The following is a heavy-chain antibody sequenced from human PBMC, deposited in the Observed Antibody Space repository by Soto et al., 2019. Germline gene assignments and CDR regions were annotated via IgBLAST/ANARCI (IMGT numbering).Heavy chain of an antibody. Sequence: QVQPVQSGAEVKKPGASVKVSCKASGYTFTSYYMHWVRQAPGQGLEWMGIINPSGGSTSYAQKFQGRVTMTRDTSTSTVYMELSSLRSEDTDVYYCARDGRRLGYEFWSGYPRGINWCDPWGQGTLVTVSS. CDR3: ARDGRRLGYEFWSGYPRGINWCDP. V-gene: IGHV1-46*01. D-gene: IGHD3-3*01. J-gene: IGHJ5*02. CDR2: INPSGGST. CDR1: GYTFTSYY.